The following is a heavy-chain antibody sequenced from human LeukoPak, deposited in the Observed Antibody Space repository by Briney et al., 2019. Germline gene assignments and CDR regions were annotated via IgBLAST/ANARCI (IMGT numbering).Heavy chain of an antibody. V-gene: IGHV1-24*01. D-gene: IGHD6-19*01. CDR1: GYTLTELS. Sequence: ASVKVSCKVSGYTLTELSMHWVRQAPGKGLEWMGGFDPEDGETIYAQKFQGRVTMTEDTSTDTAYMELSSLRSEDTAVYYCATAGGWYREVCFDYWGQGTLVTVSS. J-gene: IGHJ4*02. CDR3: ATAGGWYREVCFDY. CDR2: FDPEDGET.